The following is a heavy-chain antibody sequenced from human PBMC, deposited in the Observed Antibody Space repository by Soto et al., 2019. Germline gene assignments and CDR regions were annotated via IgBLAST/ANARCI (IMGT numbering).Heavy chain of an antibody. J-gene: IGHJ3*02. V-gene: IGHV1-46*01. D-gene: IGHD3-9*01. CDR2: INPSGGST. CDR1: GYTLTELS. Sequence: ASVKVSCKVSGYTLTELSMHWVRQAPGKGLEWMGIINPSGGSTRYEQKFQGRVTMTRDTSTSTVYMELSSLKSEDTAVYYCVRGEPRYDDAFDIWGQGTMVTVSS. CDR3: VRGEPRYDDAFDI.